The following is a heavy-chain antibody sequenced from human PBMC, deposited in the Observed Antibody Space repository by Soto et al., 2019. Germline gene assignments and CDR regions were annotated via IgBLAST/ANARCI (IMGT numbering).Heavy chain of an antibody. CDR1: GFTFSSYA. Sequence: GGSLRLSCAASGFTFSSYALSWVRQAPGKGLEWVSAISGSGGSTYYADSVKGRFTISRDNSKNTLYLQMNSLRAEDTAVYYCAKDRRMSYYDSSGPAVFPDYWGQGTLVTVSS. D-gene: IGHD3-22*01. J-gene: IGHJ4*02. CDR2: ISGSGGST. V-gene: IGHV3-23*01. CDR3: AKDRRMSYYDSSGPAVFPDY.